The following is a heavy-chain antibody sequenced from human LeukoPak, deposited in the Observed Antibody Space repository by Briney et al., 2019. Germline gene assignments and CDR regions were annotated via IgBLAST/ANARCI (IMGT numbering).Heavy chain of an antibody. D-gene: IGHD3-10*01. CDR2: ISAYNGNT. V-gene: IGHV1-18*01. CDR3: ARDPRYGSGSRYYFDY. Sequence: ASVKVSCKASGYTFTSYGISWVRQAPGQGLEWMGWISAYNGNTNYAQKLQGRVTMTTDTSTSTAYMELSSLRSEDTAVYYCARDPRYGSGSRYYFDYWGQGTLVTVSS. J-gene: IGHJ4*02. CDR1: GYTFTSYG.